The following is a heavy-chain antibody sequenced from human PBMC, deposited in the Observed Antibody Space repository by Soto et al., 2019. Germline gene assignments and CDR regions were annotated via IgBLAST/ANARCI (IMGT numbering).Heavy chain of an antibody. J-gene: IGHJ4*02. D-gene: IGHD2-8*02. CDR2: INHSGST. V-gene: IGHV4-34*01. CDR3: ARDKITGLFDY. CDR1: GGTFSGYY. Sequence: QVQLQQWGAGLLKPSETLSLTCAVYGGTFSGYYWTWIRQHPGKGLEWIGEINHSGSTNYNPSLQSRVTISVDTSKNQFSLKLTSVTAADTAVYYCARDKITGLFDYWGQGTLVTVSS.